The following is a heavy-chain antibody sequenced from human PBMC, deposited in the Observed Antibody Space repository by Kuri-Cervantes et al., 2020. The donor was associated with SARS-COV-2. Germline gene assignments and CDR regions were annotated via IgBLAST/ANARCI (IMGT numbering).Heavy chain of an antibody. CDR1: GGSISSYY. V-gene: IGHV4-59*01. J-gene: IGHJ4*02. CDR3: ASGAYGQLTRY. D-gene: IGHD3-16*01. CDR2: IYYSGST. Sequence: SETLSLTCTVSGGSISSYYWSWIRQPPGKGLEWIGYIYYSGSTNYNPSLKSRVTISVDTSKNQFSLKLSSVAAADTAVYYCASGAYGQLTRYWGQGTLVTVSS.